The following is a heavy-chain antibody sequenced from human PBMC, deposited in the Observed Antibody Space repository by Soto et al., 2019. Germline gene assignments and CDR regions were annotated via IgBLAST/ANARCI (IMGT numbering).Heavy chain of an antibody. Sequence: QVQLVQSGAEVKKPGASVKVSCKASGYTFTSYGISWVRQAPGQGLEWMGWISAYKGNTNYAQKLQGRVTMTTDTSTSAAYIELRSQRSDDTAVYYGARRTKSYDNWFDPWGQGTLVTVSS. CDR1: GYTFTSYG. J-gene: IGHJ5*02. CDR3: ARRTKSYDNWFDP. V-gene: IGHV1-18*04. D-gene: IGHD5-18*01. CDR2: ISAYKGNT.